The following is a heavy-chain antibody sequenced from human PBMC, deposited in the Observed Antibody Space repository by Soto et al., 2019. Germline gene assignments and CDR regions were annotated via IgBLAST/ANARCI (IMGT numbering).Heavy chain of an antibody. J-gene: IGHJ4*02. V-gene: IGHV4-4*07. CDR1: GGSLSSYY. CDR2: IYISGST. Sequence: PSETLSLTCTVSGGSLSSYYWSWIRQPAGKGLEWIGRIYISGSTNYNPSLKSRVTLSVDTSKDQFSLKLSSVTAADTAVYYCARERRYLDWLLVFDYWGQGALVTVSS. D-gene: IGHD3-9*01. CDR3: ARERRYLDWLLVFDY.